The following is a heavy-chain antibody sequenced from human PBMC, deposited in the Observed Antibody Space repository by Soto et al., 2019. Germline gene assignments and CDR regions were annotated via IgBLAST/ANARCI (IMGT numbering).Heavy chain of an antibody. V-gene: IGHV4-34*01. CDR2: IYHSGST. Sequence: SETLSLTCTVYGGSFSGYYWSLIRQPPGKGLEWIGDIYHSGSTNYNPSLKSRVTISVDTSKNQFFLKLSSVTAADTALYFCARDRRGWFGEPDAFDIWGLGTMVTVSS. D-gene: IGHD3-10*01. J-gene: IGHJ3*02. CDR3: ARDRRGWFGEPDAFDI. CDR1: GGSFSGYY.